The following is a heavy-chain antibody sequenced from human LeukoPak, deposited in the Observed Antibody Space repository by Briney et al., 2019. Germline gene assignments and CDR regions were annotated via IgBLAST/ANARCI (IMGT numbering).Heavy chain of an antibody. CDR3: AREEYDSSGHYYGRPAIDYFDY. CDR1: GYTFTSYY. D-gene: IGHD3-22*01. Sequence: ASVKVSCKASGYTFTSYYMHWVRQAPGQGLEWMGIINPSGGSTSYAQKFQGRVTMTRDTSTSTVYMELSSLRSEDTAVYYCAREEYDSSGHYYGRPAIDYFDYWGQGTLVTVSS. CDR2: INPSGGST. V-gene: IGHV1-46*01. J-gene: IGHJ4*02.